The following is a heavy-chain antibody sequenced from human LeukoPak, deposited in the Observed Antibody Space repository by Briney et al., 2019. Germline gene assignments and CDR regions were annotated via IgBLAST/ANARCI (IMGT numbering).Heavy chain of an antibody. D-gene: IGHD2/OR15-2a*01. CDR1: GDSISSYH. J-gene: IGHJ5*01. Sequence: SVTLSLTCTISGDSISSYHWNWIRQPPGKGLEYIGHISYTGTTNYNPSLKSRVTISLDTSKNQFSLKLNSVTAADTAVYYCARGRQYLNPFDSWGQGTLVTVPS. CDR3: ARGRQYLNPFDS. CDR2: ISYTGTT. V-gene: IGHV4-59*01.